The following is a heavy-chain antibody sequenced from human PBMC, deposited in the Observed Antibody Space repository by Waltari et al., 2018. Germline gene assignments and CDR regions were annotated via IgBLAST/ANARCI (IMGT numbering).Heavy chain of an antibody. Sequence: QVQLQESGPGLVTPSQTLSLTCTVSGGSISSGSYYWSWIRQPAGKGLEWIGYIYTSGSTNYNPSLKSRVTISVDTSKNQFSLKLSSVTAADTAVYYCARESGSYSGDNYWGQGTLVTVSS. D-gene: IGHD1-26*01. CDR3: ARESGSYSGDNY. V-gene: IGHV4-61*09. CDR1: GGSISSGSYY. CDR2: IYTSGST. J-gene: IGHJ4*02.